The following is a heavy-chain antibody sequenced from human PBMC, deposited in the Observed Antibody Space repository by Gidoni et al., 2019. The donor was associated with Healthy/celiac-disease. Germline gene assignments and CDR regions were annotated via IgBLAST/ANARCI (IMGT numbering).Heavy chain of an antibody. J-gene: IGHJ4*02. CDR3: AKDTDKLTPHETFDY. CDR2: ISGSGGST. CDR1: GFTFSSYA. Sequence: EVQLLESGGGLVQPGGSLRLSCASSGFTFSSYAMRWVRQAPGKGLEWVSAISGSGGSTYYEDSVKGRFTISRDNSKNTLYLQMNSLRAEDTAVYYCAKDTDKLTPHETFDYWGQGTLVTVSS. V-gene: IGHV3-23*01.